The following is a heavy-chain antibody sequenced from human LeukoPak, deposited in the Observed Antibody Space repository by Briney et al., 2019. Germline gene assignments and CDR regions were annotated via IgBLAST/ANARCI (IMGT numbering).Heavy chain of an antibody. Sequence: RGSLRLSCAVSGFTFSNYGMHWVRQAPGKGLEWVAVISYDGSNKYYADSVKGRFTISRENSKNTLYLQMNSLRAEDTAVYYCAKVGFSEMEWLLYSDHWGQGTLVTVSS. V-gene: IGHV3-30*18. CDR1: GFTFSNYG. CDR3: AKVGFSEMEWLLYSDH. CDR2: ISYDGSNK. J-gene: IGHJ4*02. D-gene: IGHD3-3*01.